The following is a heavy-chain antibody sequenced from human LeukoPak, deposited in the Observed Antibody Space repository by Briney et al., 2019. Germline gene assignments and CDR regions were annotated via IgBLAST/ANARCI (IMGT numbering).Heavy chain of an antibody. J-gene: IGHJ4*02. D-gene: IGHD2-2*01. CDR3: ASPPTRECSSISCPLSY. CDR2: ISPGDSDT. Sequence: GAPLHLCCKGSGYSFTSYWIAWVRQMPGKGLEWMGIISPGDSDTRYRPSFQGEVTISVHKSVSAATLQCRSLKASDTAMYYCASPPTRECSSISCPLSYWGQGTLVTVSS. CDR1: GYSFTSYW. V-gene: IGHV5-51*01.